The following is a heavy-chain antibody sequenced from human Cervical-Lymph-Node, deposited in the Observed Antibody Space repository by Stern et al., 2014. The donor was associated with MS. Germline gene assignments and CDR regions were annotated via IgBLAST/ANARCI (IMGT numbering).Heavy chain of an antibody. Sequence: VQLVQSGAEVKKPGASVKVSCQTSGHAFTTFSIHWVRQAPGQRLEWMGWINAGNGDTKYSQNFQGRVTITRDTSAIQAYMELSSLRSEDTAVYYCAGYTIPVAATLDYGGQGALVTVSS. D-gene: IGHD6-19*01. CDR1: GHAFTTFS. CDR2: INAGNGDT. J-gene: IGHJ4*02. V-gene: IGHV1-3*01. CDR3: AGYTIPVAATLDY.